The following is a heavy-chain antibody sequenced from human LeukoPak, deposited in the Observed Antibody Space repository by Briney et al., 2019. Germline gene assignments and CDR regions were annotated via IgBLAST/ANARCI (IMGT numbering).Heavy chain of an antibody. CDR1: GFTLSRYA. CDR2: IQFDGDNK. D-gene: IGHD2-15*01. V-gene: IGHV3-30*02. Sequence: GGSLRLSCVASGFTLSRYAMHWVRQAPGKGLEWVAFIQFDGDNKYYADSVKGRFTISRNNSKNTLYLQMNSLRAEDTAVYYCARETVVVVAATPFDYYDSSGPFDYWGQGTLVTVSS. CDR3: ARETVVVVAATPFDYYDSSGPFDY. J-gene: IGHJ4*02.